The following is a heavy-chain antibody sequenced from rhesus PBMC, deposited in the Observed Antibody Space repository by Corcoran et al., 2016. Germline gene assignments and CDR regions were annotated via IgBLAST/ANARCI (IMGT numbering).Heavy chain of an antibody. V-gene: IGHV4-173*01. D-gene: IGHD3-3*01. CDR3: ARQQYLDWYDAFDF. CDR1: GGSISSNY. J-gene: IGHJ3*01. CDR2: ISGSGGST. Sequence: QVQLQESGPGLVKPSETLSLTCAVSGGSISSNYWSWIRQPPGKGLEWIGRISGSGGSTHSTPSLKGRVTISTGTSKNQFSLKLSSVTAADTAVYYCARQQYLDWYDAFDFWGQGLRVTVSS.